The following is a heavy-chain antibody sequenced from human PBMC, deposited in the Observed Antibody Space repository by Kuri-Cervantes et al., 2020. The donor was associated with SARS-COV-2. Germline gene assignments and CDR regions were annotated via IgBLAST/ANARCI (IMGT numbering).Heavy chain of an antibody. J-gene: IGHJ4*02. CDR1: GFTVSSNY. D-gene: IGHD2-2*01. V-gene: IGHV3-53*01. CDR2: IYSGGST. Sequence: GESLKISCAAPGFTVSSNYMSWVRQAPGKGLEWVSVIYSGGSTYYADSVKGRFTISRDNSKNTLYLQMNSLRAEDTAVCYCARVSMPAYYFDYWGQGTLVAVSS. CDR3: ARVSMPAYYFDY.